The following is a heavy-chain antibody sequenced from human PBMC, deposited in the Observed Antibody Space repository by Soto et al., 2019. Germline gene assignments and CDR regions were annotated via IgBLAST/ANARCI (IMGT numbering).Heavy chain of an antibody. CDR3: AKDYGSGSYSSYYGMDV. V-gene: IGHV3-9*01. Sequence: GGSLRLSCAASGFTFDDYAMYWVRQAPGKGLEWVSGISWNSGSIGYADSVKGRFTISRDNAKNSLYLQMNSLRAEDTALYYCAKDYGSGSYSSYYGMDVWGQGTTVTVSS. CDR2: ISWNSGSI. D-gene: IGHD3-10*01. CDR1: GFTFDDYA. J-gene: IGHJ6*02.